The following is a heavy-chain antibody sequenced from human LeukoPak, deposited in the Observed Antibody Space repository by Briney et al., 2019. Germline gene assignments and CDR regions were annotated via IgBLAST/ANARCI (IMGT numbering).Heavy chain of an antibody. CDR3: ARIPLYFLEPFDY. CDR1: GGSVSGYY. CDR2: ISHRGRT. J-gene: IGHJ4*02. D-gene: IGHD3-3*01. Sequence: PSETLSLTCAVYGGSVSGYYWSWIRQPPGKGLEWIGEISHRGRTHYNPSLKGRVTMSVDTSKNQFALEVDSVTAADTDVYYCARIPLYFLEPFDYWGQGILVTVSS. V-gene: IGHV4-34*01.